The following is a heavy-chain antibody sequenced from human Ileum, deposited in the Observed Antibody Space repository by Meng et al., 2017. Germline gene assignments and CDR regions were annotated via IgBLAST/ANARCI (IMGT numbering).Heavy chain of an antibody. CDR3: ARGLDNYNYYYGMDV. J-gene: IGHJ6*02. V-gene: IGHV1-8*01. CDR1: GYTFSSLD. Sequence: ASVKVSCKASGYTFSSLDIIWVRQATGQGPEWMGWVNPNSGYTGYAQKFQGRITMTSDTSITTAYMELSSLTSDDTAVYYCARGLDNYNYYYGMDVWGQGTTVTVSS. CDR2: VNPNSGYT.